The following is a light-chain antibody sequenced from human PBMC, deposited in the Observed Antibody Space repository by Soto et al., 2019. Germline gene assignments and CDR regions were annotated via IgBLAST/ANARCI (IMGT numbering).Light chain of an antibody. J-gene: IGLJ3*02. Sequence: QAVVTQPPSVSGAPGQRVTISCTGSSSNVGAGYDVHWYQQLPGTAPKLLIYDNSNRPSGVPDRFSGSKSDTSASLAITGLQAEDEADYYCQSYDSSLRGWVFGGGTKLTVL. CDR1: SSNVGAGYD. CDR2: DNS. V-gene: IGLV1-40*01. CDR3: QSYDSSLRGWV.